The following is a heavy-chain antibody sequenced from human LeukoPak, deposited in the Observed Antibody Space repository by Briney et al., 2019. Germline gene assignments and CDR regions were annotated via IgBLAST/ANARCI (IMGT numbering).Heavy chain of an antibody. CDR1: GGSVISGSYY. J-gene: IGHJ4*02. Sequence: PSGTLSLTCTVSGGSVISGSYYGSWSRQPPGKRLGWIGNIYYSGSTNYNPSLKSRVTISVDTSKNQFSLKLSSVTAADTAVYYCARGRYSYGEPDSHFDYWGQGTLVTVSS. CDR3: ARGRYSYGEPDSHFDY. D-gene: IGHD5-18*01. V-gene: IGHV4-61*01. CDR2: IYYSGST.